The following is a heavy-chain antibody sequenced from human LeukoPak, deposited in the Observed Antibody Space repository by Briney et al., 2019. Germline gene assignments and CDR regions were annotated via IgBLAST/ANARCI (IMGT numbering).Heavy chain of an antibody. V-gene: IGHV1-2*02. Sequence: ASVKVSCKASGYTFTGYYMHWVRQAPGQGLEWMGWINPNSGGTNYAQKFQGRVTMTRDTSISTAYMELSRLRSDDTAVYYCARWNDYYDSSGYSENAFDIWGQGTMVTVSS. D-gene: IGHD3-22*01. CDR1: GYTFTGYY. CDR3: ARWNDYYDSSGYSENAFDI. J-gene: IGHJ3*02. CDR2: INPNSGGT.